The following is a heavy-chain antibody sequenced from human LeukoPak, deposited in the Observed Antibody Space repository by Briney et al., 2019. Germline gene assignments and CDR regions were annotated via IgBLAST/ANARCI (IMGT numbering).Heavy chain of an antibody. CDR1: GFTFSDYY. J-gene: IGHJ4*02. D-gene: IGHD3-22*01. CDR2: IHHSGLT. CDR3: AKAGYYDLDY. V-gene: IGHV4-34*08. Sequence: GSLRLSCAASGFTFSDYYMSWIRQSPGKGLEWIGEIHHSGLTNYNPSLKSRILISVDKSKDQFSLQLNSVTAADTAVYYCAKAGYYDLDYWGQGTLVTVSS.